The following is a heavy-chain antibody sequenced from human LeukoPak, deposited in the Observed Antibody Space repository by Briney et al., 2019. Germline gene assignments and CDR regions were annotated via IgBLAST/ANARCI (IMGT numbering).Heavy chain of an antibody. V-gene: IGHV3-9*01. CDR1: GFTFDDYA. CDR2: INWNSDSI. J-gene: IGHJ4*02. Sequence: PGGSLRLSCAVSGFTFDDYAMHWVRQVPGKGLEWVSGINWNSDSIGYADSVKGRFTTSRDNSKNTLYLQMDSLRAEDTAVYYCAKVRSLYVGYWGQGTLVTVSS. CDR3: AKVRSLYVGY. D-gene: IGHD5/OR15-5a*01.